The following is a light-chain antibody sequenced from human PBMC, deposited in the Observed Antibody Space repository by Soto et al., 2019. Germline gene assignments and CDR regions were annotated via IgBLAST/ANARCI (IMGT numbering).Light chain of an antibody. Sequence: QSVLTQPASVSGSPGQAITISCTGTSSDVGTYDLVSWYQQHPGKAPKLIIYEGSKRPSGVSNRFSGSKSGNTASLTISGLQAEDEADYYCSSYTSSSTLVIGGGTKLTVL. CDR1: SSDVGTYDL. J-gene: IGLJ3*02. CDR3: SSYTSSSTLV. V-gene: IGLV2-14*02. CDR2: EGS.